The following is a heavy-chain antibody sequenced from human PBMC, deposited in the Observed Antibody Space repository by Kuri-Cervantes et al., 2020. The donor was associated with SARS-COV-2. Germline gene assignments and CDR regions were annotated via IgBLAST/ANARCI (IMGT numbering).Heavy chain of an antibody. CDR2: INSDGSST. D-gene: IGHD3-10*01. J-gene: IGHJ4*02. Sequence: GGSLRLSCAASGFTFSNAWMSWVRQAPGKGLVWVSRINSDGSSTSYADSVKGRFTISRDNAKNTLYLQMNSLRAEDTAVYYCARDLAGGYGSGSKFDYWGQGTLVTVSS. V-gene: IGHV3-74*01. CDR1: GFTFSNAW. CDR3: ARDLAGGYGSGSKFDY.